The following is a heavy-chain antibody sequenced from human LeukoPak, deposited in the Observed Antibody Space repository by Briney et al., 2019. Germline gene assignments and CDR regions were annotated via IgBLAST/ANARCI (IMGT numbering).Heavy chain of an antibody. CDR3: ASRSLDTAMVTPFDY. D-gene: IGHD5-18*01. CDR1: GYTFTGYY. CDR2: INPNSGGT. V-gene: IGHV1-2*02. Sequence: GASVKVSCKASGYTFTGYYMHWVRQAPGQGLEWMGWINPNSGGTNYAQKFQGRVTMTRDTSISTAYMELSRLRSDDTAVYYCASRSLDTAMVTPFDYWGQGTLVTVSS. J-gene: IGHJ4*02.